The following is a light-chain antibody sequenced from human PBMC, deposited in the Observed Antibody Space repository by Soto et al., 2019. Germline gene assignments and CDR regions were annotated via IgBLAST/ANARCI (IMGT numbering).Light chain of an antibody. J-gene: IGLJ2*01. CDR1: KLGDKY. CDR3: QAWDGSVV. V-gene: IGLV3-1*01. Sequence: SYELTQPPSVSVSPGQTASITCSGDKLGDKYACWYQQKPGQSPVLGIYQDSRRPSGIPERFSGSNSGNTATLTISGTQAMDEADSYCQAWDGSVVFGGGTKLTVL. CDR2: QDS.